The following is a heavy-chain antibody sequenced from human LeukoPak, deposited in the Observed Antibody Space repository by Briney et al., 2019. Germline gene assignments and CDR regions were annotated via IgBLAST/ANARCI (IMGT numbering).Heavy chain of an antibody. J-gene: IGHJ4*02. D-gene: IGHD5-18*01. CDR1: GFTFSSYA. V-gene: IGHV3-23*01. Sequence: GGSLRPSGPASGFTFSSYAMSWARQPPGKGREWASAISGSGGSTYYADSVKGRFTISRDNSKNTLYLQMNSLRAEDTAVYYCAKDQGGYSYDFDYWGQGTLVTVSS. CDR2: ISGSGGST. CDR3: AKDQGGYSYDFDY.